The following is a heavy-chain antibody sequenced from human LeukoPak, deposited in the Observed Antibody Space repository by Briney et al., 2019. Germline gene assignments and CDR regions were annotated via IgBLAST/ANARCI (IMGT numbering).Heavy chain of an antibody. CDR3: ARDREWFGESTSNGMDV. V-gene: IGHV3-7*01. J-gene: IGHJ6*02. CDR1: GFTFSSNW. D-gene: IGHD3-10*01. CDR2: IKQDGSEQ. Sequence: PGGSLRLSCAASGFTFSSNWMTWVRQPPGKGLEWVANIKQDGSEQYYVDSVKGRFTISRDNAKNSLFLQMSSLRAEDTAVYYCARDREWFGESTSNGMDVWGQGTTVTVSS.